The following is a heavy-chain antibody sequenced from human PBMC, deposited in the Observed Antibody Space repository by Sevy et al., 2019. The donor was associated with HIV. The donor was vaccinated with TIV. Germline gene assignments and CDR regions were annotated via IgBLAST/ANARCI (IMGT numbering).Heavy chain of an antibody. Sequence: GSLRLSCAASGFTFNRYSMHWVRQAPGKGLEWVATISFDATNKHYPDSVKGRFTISRDNFQNSLFLQMESLRPEDTAVYYCALERLSSDVAEYFQNWGQGTLVTVSS. J-gene: IGHJ1*01. V-gene: IGHV3-30-3*01. D-gene: IGHD1-1*01. CDR1: GFTFNRYS. CDR3: ALERLSSDVAEYFQN. CDR2: ISFDATNK.